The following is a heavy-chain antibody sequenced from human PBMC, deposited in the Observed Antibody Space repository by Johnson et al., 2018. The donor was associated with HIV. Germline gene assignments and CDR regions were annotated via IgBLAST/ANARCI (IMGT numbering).Heavy chain of an antibody. V-gene: IGHV3-53*01. CDR3: ARALGITKIVSGTAFDI. D-gene: IGHD3-22*01. CDR1: GFTLSSYY. Sequence: EVQLLESGGGLIQPGGSLRLSCAASGFTLSSYYMSWVRQAPGKGLEWVSLFSSRGGTYYADSVKGRFTISRDDSQNTLYLQMDSLRAEDTAVYYCARALGITKIVSGTAFDIWGQGTMVTVSS. CDR2: FSSRGGT. J-gene: IGHJ3*02.